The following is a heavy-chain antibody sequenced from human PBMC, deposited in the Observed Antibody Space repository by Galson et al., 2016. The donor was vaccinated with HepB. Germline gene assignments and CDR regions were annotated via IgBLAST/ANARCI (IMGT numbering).Heavy chain of an antibody. CDR1: GYTFTSYY. CDR3: ARLAAAGDYFDY. J-gene: IGHJ4*02. Sequence: SVKVSCKASGYTFTSYYMHWVRQAPGQGLEWMGIINPSGGSTSYAQKFQGRVTRTRDTSTSTVYMELSSLRSEDTAVYYCARLAAAGDYFDYWGQGTLVTVSS. CDR2: INPSGGST. D-gene: IGHD6-13*01. V-gene: IGHV1-46*01.